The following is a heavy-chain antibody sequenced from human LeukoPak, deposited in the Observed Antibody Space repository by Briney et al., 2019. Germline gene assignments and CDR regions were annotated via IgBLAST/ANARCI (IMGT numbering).Heavy chain of an antibody. J-gene: IGHJ4*02. CDR1: GFTFSSYA. CDR2: ISYDGSNK. CDR3: ATGIAVAGTFSLDY. Sequence: GRSLRLSCAASGFTFSSYAMHWVRQAPGKGLEWVAVISYDGSNKYYADSVKGRFTISRDNSKNTLYLQMNSLRAEDTAVYYCATGIAVAGTFSLDYWGQGTLVTVSS. D-gene: IGHD6-19*01. V-gene: IGHV3-30-3*01.